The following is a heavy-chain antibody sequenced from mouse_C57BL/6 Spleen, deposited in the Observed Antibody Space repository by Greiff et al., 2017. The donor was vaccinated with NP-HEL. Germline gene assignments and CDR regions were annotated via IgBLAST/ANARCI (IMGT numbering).Heavy chain of an antibody. D-gene: IGHD2-4*01. CDR3: ARSTMITPGGFAY. J-gene: IGHJ3*01. CDR2: IYPRSGNT. Sequence: VKLQESGAELARPGASVKLSCKASGYTFTSYGISWVKQRTGQGLEWIGEIYPRSGNTYYNEKFKGKATLTADKSSSTAYMELRSLTSEDSAVYFCARSTMITPGGFAYWGQGTLVTVSA. CDR1: GYTFTSYG. V-gene: IGHV1-81*01.